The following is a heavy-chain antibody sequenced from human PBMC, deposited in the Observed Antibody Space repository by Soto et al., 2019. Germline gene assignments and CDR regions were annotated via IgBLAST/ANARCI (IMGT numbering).Heavy chain of an antibody. D-gene: IGHD3-10*01. CDR2: IYYSGST. J-gene: IGHJ4*02. CDR1: GGSISSYY. V-gene: IGHV4-59*08. CDR3: ARHNYGSGSTYFEY. Sequence: SETLSLTCAVSGGSISSYYLSWLRQPPGKGLEWIGYIYYSGSTNYNPSLKSRVTISVDTSKNQFSLKLNSMTAADTAVYYCARHNYGSGSTYFEYWGQGTLVT.